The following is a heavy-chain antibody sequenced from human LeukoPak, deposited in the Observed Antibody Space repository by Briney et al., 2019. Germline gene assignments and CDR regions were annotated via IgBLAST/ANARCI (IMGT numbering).Heavy chain of an antibody. Sequence: SVKVSCKASGGTFSSYAISWVRQAPGQGLEWMGRIIPILGIANYAQKFQGRVTITADKSTSTAYMELSSLRSEDTAVYYCARVRGYYYDSSGYYGFDYWGQGTLVTVPS. D-gene: IGHD3-22*01. CDR1: GGTFSSYA. V-gene: IGHV1-69*04. CDR2: IIPILGIA. CDR3: ARVRGYYYDSSGYYGFDY. J-gene: IGHJ4*02.